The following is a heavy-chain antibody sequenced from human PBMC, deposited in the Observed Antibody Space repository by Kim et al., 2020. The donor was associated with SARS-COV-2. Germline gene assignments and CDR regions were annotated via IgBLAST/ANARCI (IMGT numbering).Heavy chain of an antibody. CDR2: INSDGSST. D-gene: IGHD2-15*01. Sequence: GGSLRLSCAASGFTFSSYWMHWVRQAPGKGLVWVSRINSDGSSTSYADSVKGRFTISRDNAKNTLYLQMNSLRAEDTAVYYCALMVGADSVVDVWGQGTTVTVSS. CDR3: ALMVGADSVVDV. J-gene: IGHJ6*02. CDR1: GFTFSSYW. V-gene: IGHV3-74*01.